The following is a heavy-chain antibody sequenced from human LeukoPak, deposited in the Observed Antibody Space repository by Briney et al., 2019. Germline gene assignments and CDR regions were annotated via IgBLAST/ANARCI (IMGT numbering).Heavy chain of an antibody. CDR1: GGSISSSNW. D-gene: IGHD4-17*01. CDR3: AGEGRNDYGDYFDY. J-gene: IGHJ4*02. CDR2: IYHNGST. Sequence: PSETLSLTCAVSGGSISSSNWWSWVRQPPGKGLEWIGEIYHNGSTNYNPSLKSRVTISVDKSKNQFSLKLSSVTAADTAVYYCAGEGRNDYGDYFDYWGQGTLVTVSS. V-gene: IGHV4-4*02.